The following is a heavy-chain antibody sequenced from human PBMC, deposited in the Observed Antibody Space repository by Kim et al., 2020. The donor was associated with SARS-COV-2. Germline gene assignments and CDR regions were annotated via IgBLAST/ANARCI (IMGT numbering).Heavy chain of an antibody. CDR3: AKELPAAMFLGFDY. Sequence: GGSLRLSCAASGFTFSSYGMHWVRQAPGKGLEWVAVISYDGSNKYYADSVKGRFTISRDNSKNTLYLQMNSLRAEDTAVYYCAKELPAAMFLGFDYWGQGTLVTVSS. D-gene: IGHD2-2*01. CDR1: GFTFSSYG. CDR2: ISYDGSNK. V-gene: IGHV3-30*18. J-gene: IGHJ4*02.